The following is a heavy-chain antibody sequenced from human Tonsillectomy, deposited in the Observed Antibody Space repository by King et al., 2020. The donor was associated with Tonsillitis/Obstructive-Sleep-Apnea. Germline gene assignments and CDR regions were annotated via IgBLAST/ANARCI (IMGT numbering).Heavy chain of an antibody. CDR1: GFTFSSYS. Sequence: VQLVESGGGLVKPGGSLRLSCAASGFTFSSYSMNWVRQAPGKGLEWVSSISSSSSYIYYADSVKGRFTISRDNAKNSLYLQMNSLRDEDTAVYYCARDLPDYGDPRYAFDIWGQGTMVTVSS. CDR2: ISSSSSYI. D-gene: IGHD4-17*01. J-gene: IGHJ3*02. CDR3: ARDLPDYGDPRYAFDI. V-gene: IGHV3-21*01.